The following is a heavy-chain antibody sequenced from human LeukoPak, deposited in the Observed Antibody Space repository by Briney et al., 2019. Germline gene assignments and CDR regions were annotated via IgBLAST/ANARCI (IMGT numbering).Heavy chain of an antibody. J-gene: IGHJ3*02. V-gene: IGHV3-20*04. Sequence: PGGSLRLSCAASGFTFDDYDMSWIRQAPGKGLEWVSGINWNGGSTGYADSVKGRFTISRDNAKKILYLQMNSLRAEDTALYYCARAFNWNSGDAFDIWGQGTMVTVSS. CDR3: ARAFNWNSGDAFDI. CDR1: GFTFDDYD. D-gene: IGHD1-7*01. CDR2: INWNGGST.